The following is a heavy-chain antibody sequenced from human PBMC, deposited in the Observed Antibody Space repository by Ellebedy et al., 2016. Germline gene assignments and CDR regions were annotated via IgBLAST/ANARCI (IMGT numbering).Heavy chain of an antibody. Sequence: GGSLRLSCAVSGFTFSNYAMSWVRQAPGKGLEWVSGISGSGGSTYYADSVKGRFTISRDNSKNTPYLQMNSLRAEDTAVYYCIPLRDAYRNWFDPWGQGTLVTVSS. D-gene: IGHD5-24*01. CDR2: ISGSGGST. CDR1: GFTFSNYA. J-gene: IGHJ5*02. CDR3: IPLRDAYRNWFDP. V-gene: IGHV3-23*01.